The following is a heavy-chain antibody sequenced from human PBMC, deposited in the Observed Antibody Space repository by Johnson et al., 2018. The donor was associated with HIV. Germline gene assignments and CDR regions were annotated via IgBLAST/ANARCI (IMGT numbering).Heavy chain of an antibody. CDR3: AKDIVYGVYGSQGAFHI. D-gene: IGHD4-17*01. CDR1: GFKFDDYA. V-gene: IGHV3-9*01. J-gene: IGHJ3*02. Sequence: QLVESGGGLAEPGRSLRLSCEASGFKFDDYAMHWVRQFPGKGLEWVSGISWNSGSIDYADSVKGRFSISRDNPKKSLYLQMNGQRPEDKGIYYCAKDIVYGVYGSQGAFHIWGRGTMVKVSS. CDR2: ISWNSGSI.